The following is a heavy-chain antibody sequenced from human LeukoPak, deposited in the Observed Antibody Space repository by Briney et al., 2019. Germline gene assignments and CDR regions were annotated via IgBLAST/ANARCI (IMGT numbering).Heavy chain of an antibody. V-gene: IGHV3-48*03. Sequence: GGSLRLSCAASGFTLSSYEMNWVRQAPGKGLEWVSCINSSGSTIYYADSVKGRFTISRDNAKNSLYLQMNILRADDTAVYYCVRRYMATSAEDLDYWGERTLV. CDR2: INSSGSTI. CDR3: VRRYMATSAEDLDY. CDR1: GFTLSSYE. D-gene: IGHD3-16*02. J-gene: IGHJ4*02.